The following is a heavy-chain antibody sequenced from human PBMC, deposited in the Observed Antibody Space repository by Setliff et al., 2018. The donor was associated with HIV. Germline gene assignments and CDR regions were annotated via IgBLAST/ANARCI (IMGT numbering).Heavy chain of an antibody. CDR1: GGSISSGAFY. V-gene: IGHV4-31*03. Sequence: NPSETLSLTCTVSGGSISSGAFYWSWIRQHPGKGLEWIGDIYYIGSTFYNPSLKSRITISVDTSKNHFSLRLRSATAADTAVYYCASRSVAGAFDIWGQGTKVTVSS. CDR2: IYYIGST. J-gene: IGHJ3*02. D-gene: IGHD6-19*01. CDR3: ASRSVAGAFDI.